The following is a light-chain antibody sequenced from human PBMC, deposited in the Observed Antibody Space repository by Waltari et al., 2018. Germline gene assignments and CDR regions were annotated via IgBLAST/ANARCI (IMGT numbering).Light chain of an antibody. V-gene: IGKV1-33*01. Sequence: DIQLTQSQSSLSAAVGDRVTITCQASQDISNYLNWYQQKPGKPPKLLLYDASNLETGVPSRFSGSGSGTDSTYTISSLQPEDIATYYCQQCDNLPRTFGGGTKVEIK. J-gene: IGKJ4*01. CDR2: DAS. CDR1: QDISNY. CDR3: QQCDNLPRT.